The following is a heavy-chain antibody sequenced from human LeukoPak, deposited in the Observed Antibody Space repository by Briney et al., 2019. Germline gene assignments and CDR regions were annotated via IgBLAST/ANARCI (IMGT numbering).Heavy chain of an antibody. CDR2: VDPEDGET. CDR3: ATVPVTGSSFDY. J-gene: IGHJ4*02. D-gene: IGHD1-20*01. V-gene: IGHV1-69-2*01. Sequence: GASVKVSCKASGYTLSDYYMHWVQQAPGKGLEWMGRVDPEDGETIYAEKFQGRVTITADTSTDTAYMELSSLRSEDTAVYYCATVPVTGSSFDYWGQGTLVTVSS. CDR1: GYTLSDYY.